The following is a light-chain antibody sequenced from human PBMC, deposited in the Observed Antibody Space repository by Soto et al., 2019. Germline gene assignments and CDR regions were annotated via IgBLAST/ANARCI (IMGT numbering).Light chain of an antibody. Sequence: DIQLTQSPSFLSASVGDGITISCRASQGISSYLAWYQQKPGKAPKLLIHTASTLQSGVPSRFSGSGAGAEFTLTIRSLQPEDFATYYCQQRHSYPITFGQGTRLEIK. J-gene: IGKJ5*01. CDR1: QGISSY. V-gene: IGKV1-9*01. CDR3: QQRHSYPIT. CDR2: TAS.